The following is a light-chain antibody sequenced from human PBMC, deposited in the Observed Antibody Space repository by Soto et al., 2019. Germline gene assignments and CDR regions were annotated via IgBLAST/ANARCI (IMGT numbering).Light chain of an antibody. J-gene: IGKJ3*01. Sequence: EIVLTQSPGTLSLSPGERATLSCRASQSVLSNNLAWYQQKPAQSPRLLVHDASSRATGIPDRFSGSGSGTDFTLTISRLEPEDFAVYYCQQYDTSPLTFGPGTKVELK. CDR2: DAS. V-gene: IGKV3-20*01. CDR3: QQYDTSPLT. CDR1: QSVLSNN.